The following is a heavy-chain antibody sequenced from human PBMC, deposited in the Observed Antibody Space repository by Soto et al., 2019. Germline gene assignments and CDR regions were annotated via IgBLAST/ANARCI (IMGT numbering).Heavy chain of an antibody. CDR2: ISSSSSTI. CDR1: GFTFSSYS. V-gene: IGHV3-48*01. J-gene: IGHJ6*03. D-gene: IGHD6-13*01. Sequence: EVQLVESGGGLVQPGGSLRLSCAASGFTFSSYSMNWVRQAPGKGLEWVSYISSSSSTIYYADSVKGRFTISRDNDKNSLYLQMNSLRAEDTAVYYCASSSWYSYYYMDVWGKGTTVTVSS. CDR3: ASSSWYSYYYMDV.